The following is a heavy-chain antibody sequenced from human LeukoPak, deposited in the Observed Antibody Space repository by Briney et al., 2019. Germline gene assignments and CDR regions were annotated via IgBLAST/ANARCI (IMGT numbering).Heavy chain of an antibody. J-gene: IGHJ6*02. CDR3: LWEVRNYYYYGMDV. Sequence: SVKVSCKASGGTFSSYAISWVRQAPGQGLEWMGGIIPIFGTANYAQKFQGRVTITADESTSTAYMELSSPRSEDTAVYYCLWEVRNYYYYGMDVWGQGTTVTVSS. D-gene: IGHD1-26*01. CDR1: GGTFSSYA. CDR2: IIPIFGTA. V-gene: IGHV1-69*13.